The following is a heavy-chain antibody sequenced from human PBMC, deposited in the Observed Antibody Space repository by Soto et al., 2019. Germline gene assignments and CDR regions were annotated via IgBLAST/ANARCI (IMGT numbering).Heavy chain of an antibody. Sequence: GSLRLSCAASGFTFSHHGMHWVRQAPDKGLEWVAFIWYDGTNKYYADSVKGRFTISRDNSKNTLSLQMTSLRAEDTAVYFCAREDPDGSGSSRGVDCWGQGT. J-gene: IGHJ4*02. CDR2: IWYDGTNK. D-gene: IGHD3-22*01. CDR3: AREDPDGSGSSRGVDC. V-gene: IGHV3-33*01. CDR1: GFTFSHHG.